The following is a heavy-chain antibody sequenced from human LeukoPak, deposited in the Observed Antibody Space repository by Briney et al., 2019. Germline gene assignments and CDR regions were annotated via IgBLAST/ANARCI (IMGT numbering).Heavy chain of an antibody. CDR2: ISGSGGST. V-gene: IGHV3-23*01. J-gene: IGHJ5*02. CDR3: AKEFISSHLHP. Sequence: GGSLRLSCAASGFTFSSYEMNWVRQAPGKGLEWVSAISGSGGSTYYADSVKGRFTISRDNSKNTLYLQMNSLRAEDTAVYYCAKEFISSHLHPRGQGTLVTVSS. D-gene: IGHD3-16*02. CDR1: GFTFSSYE.